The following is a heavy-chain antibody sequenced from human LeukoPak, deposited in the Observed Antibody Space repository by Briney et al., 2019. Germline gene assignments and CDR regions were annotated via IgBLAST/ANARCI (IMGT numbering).Heavy chain of an antibody. CDR3: ARGNYVWGSYRDYYFDY. V-gene: IGHV3-7*01. CDR2: IKQDGSEK. D-gene: IGHD3-16*02. J-gene: IGHJ4*02. Sequence: GGSLRLSCAASGFTFSSYWMSWVRQAPGKGLEWVANIKQDGSEKYYVDSVKGRFTISRDNAKNSLYLQMNSLRAEDTAVYYCARGNYVWGSYRDYYFDYWGQGTLVTVSS. CDR1: GFTFSSYW.